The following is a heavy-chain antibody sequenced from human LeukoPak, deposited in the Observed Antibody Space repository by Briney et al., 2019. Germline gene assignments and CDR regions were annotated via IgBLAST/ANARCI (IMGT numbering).Heavy chain of an antibody. CDR2: IYYSGST. CDR3: ASPGATTARAAFDI. J-gene: IGHJ3*02. V-gene: IGHV4-39*01. CDR1: GGSTSSSSYY. Sequence: SETLSLTCTVSGGSTSSSSYYWGWIRQPPGKGLEWIGSIYYSGSTYYNPSLKSRVTISVDTSKNQFSLKLSSVTAADTAVYYCASPGATTARAAFDIWGQGTMVTVSS. D-gene: IGHD4-17*01.